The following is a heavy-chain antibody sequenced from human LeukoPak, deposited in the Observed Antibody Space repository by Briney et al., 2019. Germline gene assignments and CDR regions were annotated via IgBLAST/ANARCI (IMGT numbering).Heavy chain of an antibody. CDR2: ISSSSSYL. J-gene: IGHJ4*02. V-gene: IGHV3-21*01. Sequence: GGSLRLSCAASGFTFSSYRMNWVRRAPGKGLEWVSSISSSSSYLYYADSVKGRFTISRDNAKNSLYLQMNSLRAEDTAVYYCAREGSGVAGHFDYWGQGTLVTVSS. D-gene: IGHD6-19*01. CDR3: AREGSGVAGHFDY. CDR1: GFTFSSYR.